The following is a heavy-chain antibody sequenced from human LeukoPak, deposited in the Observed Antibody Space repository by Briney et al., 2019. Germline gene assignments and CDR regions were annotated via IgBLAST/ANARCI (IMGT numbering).Heavy chain of an antibody. CDR2: IYYSGTT. CDR3: ARGLYIAAAQYGY. CDR1: GGSISSYY. Sequence: PSETLSLTCTVSGGSISSYYWNWIRQPPGKGLEWIGYIYYSGTTNYNPSLKSRVTISVDTSKNHFSLNLSSVTAADTAVYYCARGLYIAAAQYGYWGQGTLVTVSS. D-gene: IGHD6-13*01. V-gene: IGHV4-59*01. J-gene: IGHJ4*02.